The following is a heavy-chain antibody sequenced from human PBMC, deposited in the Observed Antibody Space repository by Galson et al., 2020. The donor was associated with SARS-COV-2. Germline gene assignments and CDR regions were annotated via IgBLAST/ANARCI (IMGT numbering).Heavy chain of an antibody. J-gene: IGHJ3*01. Sequence: ASVKVSCKASGYPFISFDINWVRQAPGQGLEWMGWMSPNSGYKGYAEKFQGRVTMTMNTPTSTAYLELGSLTSEDTAVYYCARAQDYGETSDDAFDVWGQGTGVTVSS. CDR1: GYPFISFD. V-gene: IGHV1-8*01. CDR2: MSPNSGYK. CDR3: ARAQDYGETSDDAFDV. D-gene: IGHD4-17*01.